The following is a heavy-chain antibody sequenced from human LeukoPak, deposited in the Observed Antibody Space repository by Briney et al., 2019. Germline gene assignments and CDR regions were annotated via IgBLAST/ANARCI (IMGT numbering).Heavy chain of an antibody. CDR2: ISSSGDTM. CDR1: GFSFSDYY. D-gene: IGHD2-21*01. V-gene: IGHV3-11*04. CDR3: ARGSIPPDY. J-gene: IGHJ4*02. Sequence: KSGGSLRLSCAASGFSFSDYYMSWIRQAPGKGLEWVSYISSSGDTMSYADSVKGRFTISRDNAKNSLYLQMNSLRAEDTAVYYCARGSIPPDYWGQGTLVTVSS.